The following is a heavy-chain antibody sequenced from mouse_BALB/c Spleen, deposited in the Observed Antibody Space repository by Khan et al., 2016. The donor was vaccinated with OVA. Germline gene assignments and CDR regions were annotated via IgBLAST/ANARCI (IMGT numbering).Heavy chain of an antibody. J-gene: IGHJ2*01. CDR1: GYSITSDYA. Sequence: EVQLQESGPGLVKPSQSLSLTCTVTGYSITSDYAWNWIRQFPGNKLEWMGYIKYSGSTSYNPSLKSRFSIPRNTSKNQFFLQLSYVTTEDTATYYFARSGTISTVVSTDFDYWGQGTTLTVSS. CDR2: IKYSGST. CDR3: ARSGTISTVVSTDFDY. V-gene: IGHV3-2*02. D-gene: IGHD1-1*01.